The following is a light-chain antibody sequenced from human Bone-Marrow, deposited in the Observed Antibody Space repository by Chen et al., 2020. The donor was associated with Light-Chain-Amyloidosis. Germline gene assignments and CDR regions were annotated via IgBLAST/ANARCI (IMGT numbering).Light chain of an antibody. CDR3: QSADSSGTYEVI. J-gene: IGLJ2*01. V-gene: IGLV3-25*03. Sequence: SYELTQPPSVSVSPGQTARITCSGDDLPTKYAYWYQQKPGQAPVLVIHRDTERPSGISERFSGSSSGTTATLTLSGVQAEDVADYHCQSADSSGTYEVIFGGGTKLTVL. CDR1: DLPTKY. CDR2: RDT.